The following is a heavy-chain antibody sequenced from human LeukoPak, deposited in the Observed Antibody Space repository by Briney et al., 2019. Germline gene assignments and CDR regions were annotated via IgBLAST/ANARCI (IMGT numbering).Heavy chain of an antibody. CDR2: IIPIFGTA. V-gene: IGHV1-69*01. CDR1: GGTFSSYA. J-gene: IGHJ3*02. D-gene: IGHD3-10*01. Sequence: ASVKVSCKASGGTFSSYAISWVRQAPGQGLEWMGGIIPIFGTANYAQKFQGRVTITADESTSTAYMELSSLRSEDTAVYYCAREETGILRMAFDIWGQGTMVTVSS. CDR3: AREETGILRMAFDI.